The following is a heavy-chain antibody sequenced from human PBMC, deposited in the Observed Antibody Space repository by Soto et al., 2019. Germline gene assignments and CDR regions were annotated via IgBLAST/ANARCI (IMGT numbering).Heavy chain of an antibody. Sequence: GGSLRLSCAASGFTFSNAWMSWVRQAPGKGLEWVGRIKSKTDGGTTDYAAPMKGRFTISRDDSKNTLYLQMNSLKTEDTAVYYCTTLEIKLEPSDYYGMDVWGQGTTVTVSS. D-gene: IGHD1-1*01. V-gene: IGHV3-15*01. CDR2: IKSKTDGGTT. CDR1: GFTFSNAW. CDR3: TTLEIKLEPSDYYGMDV. J-gene: IGHJ6*02.